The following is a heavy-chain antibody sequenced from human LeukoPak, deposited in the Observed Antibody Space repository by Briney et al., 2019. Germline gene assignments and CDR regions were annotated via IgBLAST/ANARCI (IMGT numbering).Heavy chain of an antibody. CDR1: GFTFSSYV. CDR2: ISGSGGST. Sequence: QPGGSLRLSCAASGFTFSSYVMTWVRQAPGKGLEWVSAISGSGGSTYYADSVKGRFTISRDNSENTLYLQMNSLRAEDTAVYYCAKDVSGRIYSGSGSYSGYYYAMDVWGKGTTVTVSS. J-gene: IGHJ6*04. V-gene: IGHV3-23*01. CDR3: AKDVSGRIYSGSGSYSGYYYAMDV. D-gene: IGHD3-10*01.